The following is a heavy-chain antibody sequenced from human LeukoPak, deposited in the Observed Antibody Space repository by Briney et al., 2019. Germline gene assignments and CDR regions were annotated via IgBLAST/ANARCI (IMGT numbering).Heavy chain of an antibody. V-gene: IGHV3-7*01. CDR2: IKQDGSEK. CDR1: EFSFSSYW. Sequence: GGSLRLSCEGSEFSFSSYWMSWVRQAPGKGLEWVANIKQDGSEKYYVDSVKGRFTISRDNAKNSLYLQMNSLRGEDTAVYYCARDPIPIVFDYWGQGTLVTVSS. J-gene: IGHJ4*02. CDR3: ARDPIPIVFDY. D-gene: IGHD3-9*01.